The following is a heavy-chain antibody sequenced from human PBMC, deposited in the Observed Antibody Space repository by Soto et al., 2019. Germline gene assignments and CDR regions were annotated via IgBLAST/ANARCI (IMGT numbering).Heavy chain of an antibody. V-gene: IGHV3-30*18. J-gene: IGHJ4*02. CDR2: ISYDGSNK. CDR1: GFTFSSYG. Sequence: LRLSCAASGFTFSSYGMHWVRQAPGKGLEWVAVISYDGSNKYYADSVKGRFTISRDNSKNTLYLQMNSLRAEDTAVYYCAKGSSVNSSGWLFDYWGQGTLVTVSS. CDR3: AKGSSVNSSGWLFDY. D-gene: IGHD6-19*01.